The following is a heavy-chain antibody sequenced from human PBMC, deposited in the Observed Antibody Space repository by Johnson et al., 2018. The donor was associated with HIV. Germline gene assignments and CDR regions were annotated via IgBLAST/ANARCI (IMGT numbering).Heavy chain of an antibody. CDR2: IYSGGTT. J-gene: IGHJ3*01. Sequence: AQLVESAGGAVQPGRSLRLSCAASGFTVSSNYMSSVRQAPGNGLEWVLVIYSGGTTYYADSVYRRFTISRDDSNNTLYLQMNSLKAEDPALYYRARLRWSPTVGFEFWGQGKMVPVS. CDR1: GFTVSSNY. CDR3: ARLRWSPTVGFEF. D-gene: IGHD4-23*01. V-gene: IGHV3-66*04.